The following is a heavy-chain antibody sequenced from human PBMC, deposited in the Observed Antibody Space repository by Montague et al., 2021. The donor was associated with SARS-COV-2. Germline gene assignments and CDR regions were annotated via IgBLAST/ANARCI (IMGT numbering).Heavy chain of an antibody. CDR3: VKSRSGWSSPFDS. V-gene: IGHV3-9*01. D-gene: IGHD6-19*01. J-gene: IGHJ4*02. CDR1: EFTFEDYA. Sequence: SLRLSCAASEFTFEDYAMHWVRQAPGKGLEWISAITSKSDSIEYADSVKGRFTVSRDNAKNSLYLQMNSLRAEDTAFYYCVKSRSGWSSPFDSWGQGTLVTVSS. CDR2: ITSKSDSI.